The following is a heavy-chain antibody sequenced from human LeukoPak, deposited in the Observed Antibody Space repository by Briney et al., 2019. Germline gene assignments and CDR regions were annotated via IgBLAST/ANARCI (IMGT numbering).Heavy chain of an antibody. J-gene: IGHJ6*02. Sequence: ASLKVSSKASGYTFTGYYMHWVRQAPAQGHEWMGWINPNSGGTNYAQKFQGRVTMTRDTSISTAYMELSRLRSDDTAVYYCARGPATTKTYYYYGMDVWGQGTTVTVSS. CDR3: ARGPATTKTYYYYGMDV. V-gene: IGHV1-2*02. D-gene: IGHD5-12*01. CDR1: GYTFTGYY. CDR2: INPNSGGT.